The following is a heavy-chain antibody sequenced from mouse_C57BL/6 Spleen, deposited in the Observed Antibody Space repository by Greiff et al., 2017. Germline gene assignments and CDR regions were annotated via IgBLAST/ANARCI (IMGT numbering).Heavy chain of an antibody. V-gene: IGHV1-26*01. CDR3: AAYLADY. CDR2: INPNNGGT. Sequence: VQLQQSGPELVKPGASVKISCKASGYTFTDYYMNWVKQSHGKSLEWIGDINPNNGGTSYNQKFKGKATLTVDKSSSTAYMELRSLTSEDSAVYYCAAYLADYWGQGTTLTVSS. D-gene: IGHD5-5*01. J-gene: IGHJ2*01. CDR1: GYTFTDYY.